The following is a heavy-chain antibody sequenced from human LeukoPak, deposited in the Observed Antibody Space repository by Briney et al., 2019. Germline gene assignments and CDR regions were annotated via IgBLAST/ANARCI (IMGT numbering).Heavy chain of an antibody. CDR2: ISGSGGST. CDR3: AKVASDYDFWSGSDAFDI. J-gene: IGHJ3*02. D-gene: IGHD3-3*01. V-gene: IGHV3-23*01. Sequence: PGGSLRLSCAASGFTFSSYAMSWVRQAPGKGLEWVSAISGSGGSTYYADSVKGRFTIPRDNSKNTLYLQMNSLRAEDTAVYYCAKVASDYDFWSGSDAFDIWGQGTMVTVSS. CDR1: GFTFSSYA.